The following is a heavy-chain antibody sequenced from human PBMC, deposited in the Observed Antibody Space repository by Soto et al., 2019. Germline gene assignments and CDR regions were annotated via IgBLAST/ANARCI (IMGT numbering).Heavy chain of an antibody. J-gene: IGHJ4*02. CDR3: ARDQRLDSYSSPLYLYFDS. CDR1: GGSMSSNY. V-gene: IGHV4-4*07. Sequence: SETLSLTCTVSGGSMSSNYWSWIRQSAGKGLEWIGRIYTSGTTNYNPSIKSRVTMSVDTSKNRFSLKLTSVTAADTAVYYCARDQRLDSYSSPLYLYFDSWGQGALVTVSS. CDR2: IYTSGTT. D-gene: IGHD6-19*01.